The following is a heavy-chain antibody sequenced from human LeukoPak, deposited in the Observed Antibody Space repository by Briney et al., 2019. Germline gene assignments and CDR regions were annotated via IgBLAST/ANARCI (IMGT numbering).Heavy chain of an antibody. CDR1: GFTFSSYW. CDR2: INHNGNVN. Sequence: GGSLRLSCAASGFTFSSYWMNWARQAPGKGLEWVASINHNGNVNYYVDSVKGRFTISRDNAKNSLYLQMSNLRAEDTAVYFCARGGGLDVWRQGATVTVSS. D-gene: IGHD3-16*01. J-gene: IGHJ6*02. CDR3: ARGGGLDV. V-gene: IGHV3-7*03.